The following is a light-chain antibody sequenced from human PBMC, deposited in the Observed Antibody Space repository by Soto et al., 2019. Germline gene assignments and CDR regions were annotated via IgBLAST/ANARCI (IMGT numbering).Light chain of an antibody. CDR2: GAS. Sequence: EMVLTQSPGTLSLSPGERATLSCRASQSVSSSYLAWYQQKPGQAPRLLIYGASSRATGIPDRFSGSGSGTGFTLTISRLEPEDFAVYYCQQYACSPSCTFGQGTKLEIK. V-gene: IGKV3-20*01. CDR3: QQYACSPSCT. CDR1: QSVSSSY. J-gene: IGKJ2*01.